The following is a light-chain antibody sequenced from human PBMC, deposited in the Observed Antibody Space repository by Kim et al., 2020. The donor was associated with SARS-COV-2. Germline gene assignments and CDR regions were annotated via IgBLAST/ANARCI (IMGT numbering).Light chain of an antibody. J-gene: IGKJ3*01. CDR1: QGIRSY. CDR3: QQLHTYPFT. Sequence: ASVEDRVTITCRASQGIRSYLAWYQQKTGKAPKLLIYAASTLQSGVPSSFSGSGSGTEFTLTINSLQPEDFATYYCQQLHTYPFTFGPGTKVDIK. CDR2: AAS. V-gene: IGKV1-9*01.